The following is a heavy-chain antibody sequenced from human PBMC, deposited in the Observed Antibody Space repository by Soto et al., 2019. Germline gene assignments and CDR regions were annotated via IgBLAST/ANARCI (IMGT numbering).Heavy chain of an antibody. CDR2: MNPNSGNT. CDR3: AGGAVTTYYYSASYLAV. V-gene: IGHV1-8*01. J-gene: IGHJ6*03. CDR1: GYTFTSYD. Sequence: QVQLVQSGAEVKKPGASVKVSCKASGYTFTSYDINWVRQATGQGLEWMGWMNPNSGNTGYAQKFQGRVTMTRNTSIVTAYMGLSSLKLEHPPVYYWAGGAVTTYYYSASYLAVGGKGTTATVSS. D-gene: IGHD4-17*01.